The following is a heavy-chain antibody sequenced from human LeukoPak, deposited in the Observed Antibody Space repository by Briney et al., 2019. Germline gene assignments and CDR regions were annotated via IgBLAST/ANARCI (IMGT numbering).Heavy chain of an antibody. D-gene: IGHD6-19*01. CDR3: ARGTLYSGWSYYFDY. Sequence: KPSETLSLTCSVSGGSISLSYYYWGWIRQPPGEALEWIGSVYYSGTTSYNPSLKSRVTISVDMSKNHFSLRLSSVTAADTAMYYCARGTLYSGWSYYFDYWGQGSQVTVSS. J-gene: IGHJ4*02. V-gene: IGHV4-39*07. CDR2: VYYSGTT. CDR1: GGSISLSYYY.